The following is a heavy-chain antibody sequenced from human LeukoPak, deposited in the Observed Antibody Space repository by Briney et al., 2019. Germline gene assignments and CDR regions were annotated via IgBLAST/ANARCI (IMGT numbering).Heavy chain of an antibody. V-gene: IGHV4-39*07. Sequence: PSETLSLTCTVSGGSISSSSYYWGWIRQPPGKGLEWLGSIYYSGSTYYNPSLKSRVTISVDTSKNQFSLKLSSVTAADTAVYYCARVPYYYYYMDVWGKGTTVTVSS. CDR3: ARVPYYYYYMDV. CDR2: IYYSGST. J-gene: IGHJ6*03. CDR1: GGSISSSSYY. D-gene: IGHD3-10*01.